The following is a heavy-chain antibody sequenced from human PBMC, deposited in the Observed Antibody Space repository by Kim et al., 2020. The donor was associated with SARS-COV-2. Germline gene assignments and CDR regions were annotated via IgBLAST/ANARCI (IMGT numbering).Heavy chain of an antibody. J-gene: IGHJ5*02. Sequence: NPSLKSRVTISVDTSKNQFSLKLSSVTAADTAVYYCARYNDFWRTYWFDPWGQGTLVTVSS. V-gene: IGHV4-34*01. CDR3: ARYNDFWRTYWFDP. D-gene: IGHD3-3*01.